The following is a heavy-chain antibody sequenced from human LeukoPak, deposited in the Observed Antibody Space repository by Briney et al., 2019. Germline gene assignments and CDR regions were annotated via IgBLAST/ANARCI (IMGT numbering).Heavy chain of an antibody. D-gene: IGHD3-3*01. CDR3: ARDRGYYDFLSGYPFDY. CDR2: VYYSGST. CDR1: GGSINSTTYY. V-gene: IGHV4-39*07. J-gene: IGHJ4*02. Sequence: SETLSLTCTVSGGSINSTTYYWGWIRQPPGKGLEWIGSVYYSGSTSNNPALKSRVTMSVKPSKNQFSLDLRSVTAADTAVYYCARDRGYYDFLSGYPFDYWGQGILVTVSS.